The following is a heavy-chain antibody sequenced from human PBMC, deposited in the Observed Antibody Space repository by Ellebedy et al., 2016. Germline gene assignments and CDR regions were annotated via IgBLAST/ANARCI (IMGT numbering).Heavy chain of an antibody. Sequence: SVKVSCXASGGAINSYVINWVRQAPGQGLEWIGGTMPIFGTPNHAQKFQGRVTITADELTTTAYMELSSLRSEDTAVYYCAGGAAQKYQVPGRFYYSYLDVWGNGTTVTVSS. D-gene: IGHD2-2*01. CDR1: GGAINSYV. CDR3: AGGAAQKYQVPGRFYYSYLDV. CDR2: TMPIFGTP. J-gene: IGHJ6*03. V-gene: IGHV1-69*13.